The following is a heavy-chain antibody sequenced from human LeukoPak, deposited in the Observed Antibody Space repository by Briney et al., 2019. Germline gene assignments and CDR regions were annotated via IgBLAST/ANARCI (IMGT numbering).Heavy chain of an antibody. CDR1: GFSFSDAW. CDR2: ISGSGGST. J-gene: IGHJ4*02. CDR3: AKVIVGATSFDY. D-gene: IGHD1-26*01. Sequence: GGSLRLSCAASGFSFSDAWMSWVRQAPGKGLEWVSAISGSGGSTYYADSVKGRFTISRDNSKNTLYLQMNSLRAEDTAVYYCAKVIVGATSFDYWGQGTLVTVSS. V-gene: IGHV3-23*01.